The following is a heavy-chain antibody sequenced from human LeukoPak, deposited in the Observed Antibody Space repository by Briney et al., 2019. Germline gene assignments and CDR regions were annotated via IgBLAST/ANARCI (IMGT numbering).Heavy chain of an antibody. J-gene: IGHJ5*02. D-gene: IGHD3-10*01. CDR3: AREGADPWFGEPWFDP. CDR1: GGTFSSYA. Sequence: ASVKVSCKASGGTFSSYAISWVRQAPGQGLEWMGRIIPILGIANYAQKFQGRVTITADKSTSTAYMELSSLRSEDTAVYYCAREGADPWFGEPWFDPWGQGTLVTVSS. V-gene: IGHV1-69*04. CDR2: IIPILGIA.